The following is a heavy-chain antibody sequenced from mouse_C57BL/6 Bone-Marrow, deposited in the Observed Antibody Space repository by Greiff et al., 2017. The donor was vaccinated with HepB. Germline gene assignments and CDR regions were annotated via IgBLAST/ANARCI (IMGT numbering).Heavy chain of an antibody. CDR2: INYDGSST. J-gene: IGHJ4*01. D-gene: IGHD1-1*01. Sequence: EVKLVESEGGLVQPGSSMKLSCTASGFTFSDYYMAWVRQVPEKGLEWVANINYDGSSTYYLDSLKSRFIISRDNAKNILYLQMSSLKSEDTATYYCARDRDYYGSSYWAMDYWGQGTSVTVSS. CDR3: ARDRDYYGSSYWAMDY. CDR1: GFTFSDYY. V-gene: IGHV5-16*01.